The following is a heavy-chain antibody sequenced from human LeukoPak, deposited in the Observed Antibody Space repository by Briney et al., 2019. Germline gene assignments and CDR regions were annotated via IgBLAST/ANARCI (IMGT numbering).Heavy chain of an antibody. CDR3: ATYGSGSPNWFDP. CDR1: GGSINSGSHY. V-gene: IGHV4-61*02. Sequence: SQTLSLTCTVSGGSINSGSHYWSWIRQPAGKGLEWIGRIYPSGGTTNYNPSLKSRVTISVDTSKNQFSLKLTSVTAADTAVYYCATYGSGSPNWFDPWGQGTLVTVSS. CDR2: IYPSGGTT. J-gene: IGHJ5*02. D-gene: IGHD3-10*01.